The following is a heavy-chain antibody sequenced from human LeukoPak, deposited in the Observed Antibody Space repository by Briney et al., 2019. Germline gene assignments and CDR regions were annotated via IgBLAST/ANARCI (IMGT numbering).Heavy chain of an antibody. CDR1: GGSISSGSYY. D-gene: IGHD5-18*01. Sequence: SQTLSLTCTVSGGSISSGSYYWSWIRQPAGKGLEWIGRIYTSGSTNYNPSLKSRVTISVDTPKSQFSLNLSSVTAADTGVYYCVADTAMGDYWGQGTLVTVSS. V-gene: IGHV4-61*02. J-gene: IGHJ4*02. CDR3: VADTAMGDY. CDR2: IYTSGST.